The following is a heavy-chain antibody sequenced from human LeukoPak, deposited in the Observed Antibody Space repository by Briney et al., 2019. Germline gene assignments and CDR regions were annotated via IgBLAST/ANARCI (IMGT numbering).Heavy chain of an antibody. D-gene: IGHD2-2*01. CDR3: ARGEVVVVPAAPSGLDAFDI. J-gene: IGHJ3*02. Sequence: PPGRSLRLSCAASGFTFSSYAMHWVRQAPGKGLEWVAVISYDGSNKYYADSVKGRFTISRDNSKNTLYLQMNSLRAEDTAVYYCARGEVVVVPAAPSGLDAFDIWGQGTMVTVSS. CDR2: ISYDGSNK. CDR1: GFTFSSYA. V-gene: IGHV3-30*04.